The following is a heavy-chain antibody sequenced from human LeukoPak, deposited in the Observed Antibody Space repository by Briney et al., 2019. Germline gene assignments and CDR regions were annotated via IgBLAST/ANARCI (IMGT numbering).Heavy chain of an antibody. CDR3: ARDRGDTGYDY. J-gene: IGHJ4*02. CDR1: GGSVSSGAYY. D-gene: IGHD3-9*01. Sequence: PSEPLSLTCTVSGGSVSSGAYYWSWIRQPPGKVLEWIGYIYYSGSTNYNRSLKSRVTLSKDTSKNPFSLKLSSVTAADTAVYYCARDRGDTGYDYWGQGTLVTVSS. V-gene: IGHV4-61*08. CDR2: IYYSGST.